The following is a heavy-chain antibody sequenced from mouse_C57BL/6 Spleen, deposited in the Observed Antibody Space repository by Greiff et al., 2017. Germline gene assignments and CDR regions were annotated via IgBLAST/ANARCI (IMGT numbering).Heavy chain of an antibody. Sequence: VQLQQPGAELVRPGSSVKLSCKASGYTFTSYWMHWVKQRPIQGLEWIGNIDPSDSETHYNQKFKDKATLTVDKSSSTAYMQLRSLTSDDSAVYYSARPNYYGSSYLFAYWGQGTLVTVSA. CDR3: ARPNYYGSSYLFAY. J-gene: IGHJ3*01. D-gene: IGHD1-1*01. V-gene: IGHV1-52*01. CDR1: GYTFTSYW. CDR2: IDPSDSET.